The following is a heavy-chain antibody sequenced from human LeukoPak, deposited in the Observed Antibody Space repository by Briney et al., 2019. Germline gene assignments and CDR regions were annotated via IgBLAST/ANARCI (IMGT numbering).Heavy chain of an antibody. D-gene: IGHD3-10*01. CDR2: ISSSGSTI. CDR1: GFTFSNYY. Sequence: GGSLRLSCAASGFTFSNYYMSWVRQAPGKGLEWVSYISSSGSTIYYADSVKGRFTISRDNAKNSLYLQMNSLRAEDTAVYYCARDLRSYYYGSGSYEDYCDYWGQGNLVTGSS. CDR3: ARDLRSYYYGSGSYEDYCDY. J-gene: IGHJ4*02. V-gene: IGHV3-11*01.